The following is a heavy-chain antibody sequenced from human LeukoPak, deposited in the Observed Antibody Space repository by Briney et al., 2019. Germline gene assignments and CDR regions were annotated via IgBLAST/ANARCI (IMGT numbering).Heavy chain of an antibody. J-gene: IGHJ1*01. Sequence: PGGSLRLSCTASGFTFNNYAMSWVRQAPGQGLHSVSATRASGDSPYYADSVKGRFTISRDNSKNTLDLQMNSLRVEDTAVYYCAKGVFGSGSYREYFEQWGQGTLVTVSS. CDR1: GFTFNNYA. V-gene: IGHV3-23*01. CDR3: AKGVFGSGSYREYFEQ. D-gene: IGHD3-10*01. CDR2: TRASGDSP.